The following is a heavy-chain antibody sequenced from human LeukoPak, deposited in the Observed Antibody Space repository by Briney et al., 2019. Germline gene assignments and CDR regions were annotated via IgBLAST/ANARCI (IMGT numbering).Heavy chain of an antibody. Sequence: PGGSLRLSCAASGFTFSSYAMHWVRQAPGKGLEWVAVISYDGSNKYYADSVKGRFTISRYNSKNTLYLQMNSLRAEDTAVYYCARDYPNTQLRFLEWFSYFGYWGQGTLVTVSS. J-gene: IGHJ4*02. V-gene: IGHV3-30*04. CDR2: ISYDGSNK. CDR3: ARDYPNTQLRFLEWFSYFGY. D-gene: IGHD3-3*01. CDR1: GFTFSSYA.